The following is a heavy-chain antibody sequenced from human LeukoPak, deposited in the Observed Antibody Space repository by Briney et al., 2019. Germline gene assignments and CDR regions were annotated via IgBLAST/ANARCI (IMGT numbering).Heavy chain of an antibody. CDR2: IFYSGST. CDR1: GGSISTSNYY. CDR3: ARGKKVWGSGSYADYYYYYYMDV. Sequence: PSETLSLTCTVSGGSISTSNYYWGWIRQPPGKGLEWIGNIFYSGSTYYSPSLKSRVTISLDTSRNQFSLKLSSVTAADTAVYYCARGKKVWGSGSYADYYYYYYMDVWGKGTTVTISS. D-gene: IGHD3-10*01. J-gene: IGHJ6*03. V-gene: IGHV4-39*07.